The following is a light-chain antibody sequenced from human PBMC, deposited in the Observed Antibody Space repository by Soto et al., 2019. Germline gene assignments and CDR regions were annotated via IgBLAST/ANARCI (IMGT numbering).Light chain of an antibody. V-gene: IGLV3-1*01. J-gene: IGLJ2*01. CDR1: KLGDKY. Sequence: SYELTQPPSVSVSPGQTASITCSGDKLGDKYACWYQQKPGQSPVLVIYQDSKRPSGIPERFSGSNSGNTDTLTISGTQAMDEADYYCQAWDSSTALVFGGGTKLTVL. CDR3: QAWDSSTALV. CDR2: QDS.